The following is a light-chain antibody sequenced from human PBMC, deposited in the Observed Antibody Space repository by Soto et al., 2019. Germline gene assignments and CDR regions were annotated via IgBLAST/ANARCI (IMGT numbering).Light chain of an antibody. CDR3: YSTDSSGYHRV. Sequence: SYELTQPPSVSVSPGQTPRITCSGDELPKKYVYWYQHRSGQAPVQVIYEDSKRPSGIPERFSGSSSGTMATLTISGAQVEDEADYYCYSTDSSGYHRVFGGGTKLTVL. CDR2: EDS. J-gene: IGLJ3*02. CDR1: ELPKKY. V-gene: IGLV3-10*01.